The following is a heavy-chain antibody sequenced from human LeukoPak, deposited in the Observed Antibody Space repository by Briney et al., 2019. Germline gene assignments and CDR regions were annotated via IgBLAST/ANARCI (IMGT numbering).Heavy chain of an antibody. Sequence: PSETLSLTCAVYGGSFSGYYWSWIRQPPGKGLEWIGEINHSGSTNYNPSLKSRVTISVDTSKNQFSLKVTSVTAADTAVYYCARGPANNYSASHFYWGQGTLVTVSS. CDR2: INHSGST. J-gene: IGHJ4*02. V-gene: IGHV4-34*01. D-gene: IGHD1-26*01. CDR3: ARGPANNYSASHFY. CDR1: GGSFSGYY.